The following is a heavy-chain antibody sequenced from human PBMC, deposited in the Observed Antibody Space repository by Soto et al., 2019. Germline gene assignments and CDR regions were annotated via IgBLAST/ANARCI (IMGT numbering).Heavy chain of an antibody. CDR1: GFTFSSYA. V-gene: IGHV3-23*01. Sequence: VGSLRLACAASGFTFSSYAMSWVRQAPGKGLEWVSAISGSGGSTYYADSVKGRFTISRDNSKNTLYLQMNSLRAEDTAVYYCANFVYSSSWSYYFDYWGQGTLVTVSS. CDR2: ISGSGGST. D-gene: IGHD6-13*01. CDR3: ANFVYSSSWSYYFDY. J-gene: IGHJ4*02.